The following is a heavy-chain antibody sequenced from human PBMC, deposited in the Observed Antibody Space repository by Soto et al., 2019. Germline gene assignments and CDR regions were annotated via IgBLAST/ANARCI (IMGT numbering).Heavy chain of an antibody. CDR3: ARVALGWFGP. J-gene: IGHJ5*02. V-gene: IGHV1-3*01. CDR2: INAGNGNT. CDR1: GYTFTNYL. Sequence: QVQLVQSGAEVKKPGASVKVSCKASGYTFTNYLMHWVRQAPGQRLEWMGWINAGNGNTKYSQKFQGRVTITRDTSGSPAYMELSSLRSGDTAVYYCARVALGWFGPWGQGTLVIVFS.